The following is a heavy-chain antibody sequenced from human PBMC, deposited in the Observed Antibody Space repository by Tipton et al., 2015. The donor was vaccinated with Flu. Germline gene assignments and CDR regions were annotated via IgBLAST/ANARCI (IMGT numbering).Heavy chain of an antibody. CDR1: GDSIGSDYY. V-gene: IGHV4-38-2*01. CDR3: ARHTGDSVRGVIDY. Sequence: TLSLTCSVSGDSIGSDYYWAWIRQPPGKGLEWIGNIHKTGNTYFNPSLKSRLTISVDTSKNQFSLRLSSVTAADTAVYYCARHTGDSVRGVIDYWGQGTLVTVSS. J-gene: IGHJ4*02. CDR2: IHKTGNT. D-gene: IGHD3-10*02.